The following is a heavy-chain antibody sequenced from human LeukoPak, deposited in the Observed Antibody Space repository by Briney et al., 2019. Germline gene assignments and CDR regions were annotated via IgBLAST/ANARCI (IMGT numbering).Heavy chain of an antibody. V-gene: IGHV3-21*01. CDR1: GFTFSSSS. CDR2: IWTTGSYI. CDR3: ARDRPLDY. J-gene: IGHJ4*02. Sequence: GGSLRLSCAASGFTFSSSSMSWVRQAPGKGLEWVSSIWTTGSYIYYADSVKGRFTISRDDAKKSVFLQMDSLRAEDTAVYYCARDRPLDYWGQGTLVTVSS.